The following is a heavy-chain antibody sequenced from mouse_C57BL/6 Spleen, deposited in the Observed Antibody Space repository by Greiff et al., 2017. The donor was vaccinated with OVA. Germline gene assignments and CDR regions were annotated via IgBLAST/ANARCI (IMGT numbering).Heavy chain of an antibody. D-gene: IGHD1-1*01. Sequence: VKLQESGAELVKPGASVKLSCKASGYTFTEYPIHWVKQRSGQGLEWIGWFYPGSGSIKYNEKFKDKATLTADKSSSTVYMELSRLTSEDSAVYFCARHEEGYGSSFYAMDYWGQGTSVTVSS. V-gene: IGHV1-62-2*01. J-gene: IGHJ4*01. CDR1: GYTFTEYP. CDR3: ARHEEGYGSSFYAMDY. CDR2: FYPGSGSI.